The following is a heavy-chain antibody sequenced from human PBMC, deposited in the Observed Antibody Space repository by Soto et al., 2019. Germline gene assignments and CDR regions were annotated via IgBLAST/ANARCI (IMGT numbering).Heavy chain of an antibody. V-gene: IGHV4-39*01. CDR1: GGSISSSSYY. D-gene: IGHD3-3*01. J-gene: IGHJ5*02. CDR2: IYYSGST. Sequence: SETLSLTCTVSGGSISSSSYYWGWIRQPPGKGLEWIGSIYYSGSTYYNPPLKSRVTISVDTSKNQFSLKLSSVTAADTAVYYCARNWDITIFGVVIFGWFDPWGQGTLVTVSS. CDR3: ARNWDITIFGVVIFGWFDP.